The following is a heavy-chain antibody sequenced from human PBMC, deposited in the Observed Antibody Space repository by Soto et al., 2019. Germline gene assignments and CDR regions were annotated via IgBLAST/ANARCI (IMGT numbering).Heavy chain of an antibody. CDR3: AKDRWVRQLRSYFDY. CDR2: ISYDGINK. Sequence: QVQLVESGGGVVQPGRSLRLSCAASGFTFSSYGMHWVRQAPGKGLEWVAFISYDGINKYYADSVKGRFTIPRDNSKNTLYLQMSSLRAEETAVYYCAKDRWVRQLRSYFDYWGQGTLVTVSS. CDR1: GFTFSSYG. V-gene: IGHV3-30*18. J-gene: IGHJ4*02. D-gene: IGHD4-17*01.